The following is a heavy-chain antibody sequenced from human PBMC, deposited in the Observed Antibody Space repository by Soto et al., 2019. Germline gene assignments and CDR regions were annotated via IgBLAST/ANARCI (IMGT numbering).Heavy chain of an antibody. CDR2: ISAYNGNT. CDR3: ARPGIAAAGRYYYYGMDV. J-gene: IGHJ6*02. Sequence: ASVKVSCKASGYTFTSYGISWVRQAPGQGLEWMGWISAYNGNTNYAQKLQGRVTMTTDTSTSTAYMELRSPRSDDTAVYYCARPGIAAAGRYYYYGMDVWGQGTTVTVSS. D-gene: IGHD6-13*01. V-gene: IGHV1-18*01. CDR1: GYTFTSYG.